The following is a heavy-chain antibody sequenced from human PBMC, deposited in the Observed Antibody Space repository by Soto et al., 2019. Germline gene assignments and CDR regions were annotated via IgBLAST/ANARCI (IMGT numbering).Heavy chain of an antibody. V-gene: IGHV1-69*04. Sequence: GASVKVSCKASGGTFSSYTISWVRQAPGQGLEWMGRIIPILGIANYAQKFQGRVTITADKSTSTAYMELSSLRSEDTAVYYCARDHKREQQLVYYYYYMDVWGKGTTVTVSS. CDR3: ARDHKREQQLVYYYYYMDV. CDR2: IIPILGIA. J-gene: IGHJ6*03. CDR1: GGTFSSYT. D-gene: IGHD6-13*01.